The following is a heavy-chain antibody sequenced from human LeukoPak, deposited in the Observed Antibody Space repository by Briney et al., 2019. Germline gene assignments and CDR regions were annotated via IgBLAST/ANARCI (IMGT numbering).Heavy chain of an antibody. CDR2: IYYSGST. Sequence: PSETLSLTCTVSGCSISSYYWSWIRQPPGKGLEWIGYIYYSGSTNYNPSLKSRVTISVDTSKNQFSLKLSSVTAADTAVYYCARSPYYDFWSGYSDYGMDVWGQGTTVTVSS. D-gene: IGHD3-3*01. J-gene: IGHJ6*02. CDR3: ARSPYYDFWSGYSDYGMDV. CDR1: GCSISSYY. V-gene: IGHV4-59*01.